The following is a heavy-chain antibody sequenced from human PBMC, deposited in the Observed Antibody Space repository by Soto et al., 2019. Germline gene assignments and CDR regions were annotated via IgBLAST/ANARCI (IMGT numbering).Heavy chain of an antibody. CDR1: GFTFSSYS. CDR3: ARGRGAAGTDSVQYYGMDV. J-gene: IGHJ6*02. Sequence: EVQLVESGGGLVKPGGSLRLSCAASGFTFSSYSMNWVRQAPGKGLEWFSSISSSSSYIYYADSVKGRFTISRDNAKNSLYRQRNRLRAEDTAVYYCARGRGAAGTDSVQYYGMDVWGQGTTVTVSS. CDR2: ISSSSSYI. D-gene: IGHD6-13*01. V-gene: IGHV3-21*01.